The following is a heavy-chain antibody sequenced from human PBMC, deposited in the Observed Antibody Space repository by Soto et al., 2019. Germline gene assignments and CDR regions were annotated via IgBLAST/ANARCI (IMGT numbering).Heavy chain of an antibody. J-gene: IGHJ4*02. CDR3: ARISIAAAGTGLGTDY. V-gene: IGHV3-33*01. Sequence: SGGSLRHSCASSGFTFSSYGMHWVRQAPGKGLEWVAVIWYDGSNKYYADSVKGRFTISRDNSKNTLYLQMNSLRAEDTAVYYCARISIAAAGTGLGTDYWGQGTLVTVSS. CDR2: IWYDGSNK. CDR1: GFTFSSYG. D-gene: IGHD6-13*01.